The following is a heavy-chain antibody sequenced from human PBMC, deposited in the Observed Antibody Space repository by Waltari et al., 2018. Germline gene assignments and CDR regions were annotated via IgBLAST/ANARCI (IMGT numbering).Heavy chain of an antibody. CDR3: AREEGSGSYYSVGY. CDR1: GGSISSGSYY. D-gene: IGHD3-10*01. CDR2: IYTRGIT. J-gene: IGHJ4*02. Sequence: QVQLQESGPGLVKPSQTLSLTCTVSGGSISSGSYYWSWIRQPAGKGLEWIGRIYTRGITNCTPPLKSRVPISVATSKHQFSLKLGSVTAADTAVDYCAREEGSGSYYSVGYWGQGTLVTVSS. V-gene: IGHV4-61*02.